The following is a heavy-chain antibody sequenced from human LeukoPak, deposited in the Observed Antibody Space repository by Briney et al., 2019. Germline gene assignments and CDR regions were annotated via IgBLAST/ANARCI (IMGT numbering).Heavy chain of an antibody. Sequence: ASVKVSCKASGYTFTSFAIHWVRQAPGKRLEWMEWVNAGNGNTKYSQKFQGRVTITRDTSASTANMELSSLRSEDTAVYYCARDTGLGRYYDSSGYYPAGRWFDPWGLGTLVTVSS. CDR2: VNAGNGNT. CDR3: ARDTGLGRYYDSSGYYPAGRWFDP. V-gene: IGHV1-3*01. CDR1: GYTFTSFA. D-gene: IGHD3-22*01. J-gene: IGHJ5*02.